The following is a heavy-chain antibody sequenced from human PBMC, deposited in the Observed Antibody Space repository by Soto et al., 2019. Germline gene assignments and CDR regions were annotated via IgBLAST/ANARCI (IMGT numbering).Heavy chain of an antibody. D-gene: IGHD3-3*01. J-gene: IGHJ4*02. CDR1: GGSISSGDYY. V-gene: IGHV4-30-4*01. CDR2: IYDSGST. Sequence: SETLSLTCTVSGGSISSGDYYWSWIRQPPGKGLEWIGYIYDSGSTYYNPSLKSRVTISVDTSKNQFSLKLGSVTAADTAVYYCARERSGHYVDYWGQGTLVTVSS. CDR3: ARERSGHYVDY.